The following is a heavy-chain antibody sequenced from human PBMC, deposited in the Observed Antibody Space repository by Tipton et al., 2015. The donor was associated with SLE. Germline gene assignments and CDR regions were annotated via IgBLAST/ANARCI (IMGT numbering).Heavy chain of an antibody. Sequence: SLRLSCAASGFTFSNYDIHWVRHAPGKGLEWVAFIRYDESNKYYADSVQDLFTISRDNSKNTLYLRMKSLRVEDTAVYYCKKARAEIPDWCGPWGQGTVVTVPS. CDR1: GFTFSNYD. CDR3: KKARAEIPDWCGP. J-gene: IGHJ5*02. V-gene: IGHV3-30*02. D-gene: IGHD5-24*01. CDR2: IRYDESNK.